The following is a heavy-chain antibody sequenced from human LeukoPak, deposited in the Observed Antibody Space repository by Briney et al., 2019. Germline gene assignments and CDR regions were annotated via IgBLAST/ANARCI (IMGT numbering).Heavy chain of an antibody. Sequence: SQTLSFNCAISGDSVSSNSAAWNWIRQSPSRGLEWLGRTYYRSKWYNDYAVSVKSRITINPDTSKNQFSLQLNSVTPEDTAVYYCAREEWNLVLNWFDPWGQGTLVTVSS. J-gene: IGHJ5*02. V-gene: IGHV6-1*01. D-gene: IGHD3-3*01. CDR1: GDSVSSNSAA. CDR3: AREEWNLVLNWFDP. CDR2: TYYRSKWYN.